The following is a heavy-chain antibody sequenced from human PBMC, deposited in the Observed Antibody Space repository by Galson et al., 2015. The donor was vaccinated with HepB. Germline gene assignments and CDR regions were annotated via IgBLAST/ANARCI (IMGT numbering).Heavy chain of an antibody. CDR2: ISSSSSYI. CDR3: VGAGGGGWSGRRDDY. CDR1: GFTFSSYS. V-gene: IGHV3-21*01. Sequence: LRLSCAASGFTFSSYSMNWVRQAPGKGLEWVSSISSSSSYIYYADSVKGRFTISRDNAKNSLYLQMNSLRAEDTAVYYCVGAGGGGWSGRRDDYWGQGTLVTVSS. D-gene: IGHD6-19*01. J-gene: IGHJ4*02.